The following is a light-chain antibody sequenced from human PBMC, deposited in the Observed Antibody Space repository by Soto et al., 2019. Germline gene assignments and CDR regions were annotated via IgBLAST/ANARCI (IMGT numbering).Light chain of an antibody. CDR3: QQYNSYSEWT. J-gene: IGKJ1*01. V-gene: IGKV1-5*01. CDR1: QSISSC. Sequence: DIQMTQSPSTLSASVGDRVTITCRASQSISSCLAWYQQKQGKAPKLLIYDASSLESGVPSRFSGSGSGTEFTLTISRLQPDDFATYYCQQYNSYSEWTFGQGTKVEIK. CDR2: DAS.